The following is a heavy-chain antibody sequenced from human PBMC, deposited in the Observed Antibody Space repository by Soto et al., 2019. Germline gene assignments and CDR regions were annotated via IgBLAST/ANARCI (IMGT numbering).Heavy chain of an antibody. V-gene: IGHV3-30*18. CDR2: ISYDGSNK. J-gene: IGHJ6*02. Sequence: QVQLVESGGGVVQPGRSLRLSCAASGFTFSSYGMHWVRQAPGKGLEWVAVISYDGSNKYYAYSVKGRFTMSRDNSKNTLYLQMNSLRTEDTAVYYCAKENDDYYYYYGMDVWGQGTTVTVSS. CDR1: GFTFSSYG. D-gene: IGHD3-16*01. CDR3: AKENDDYYYYYGMDV.